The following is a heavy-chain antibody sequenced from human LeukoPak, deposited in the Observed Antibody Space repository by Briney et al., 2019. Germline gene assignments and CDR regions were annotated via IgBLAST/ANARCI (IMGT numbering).Heavy chain of an antibody. CDR3: ARSAAGLVRFFDY. Sequence: SQTLSLTCTVSGDSISRGGYYWSWIRQHSGKGLEWIGYIYYSGSTYYNPSLKSRVTISLDTSKNQFSLELSSVTVADTAVYCARSAAGLVRFFDYWGQGTLVTASS. CDR2: IYYSGST. D-gene: IGHD6-19*01. J-gene: IGHJ4*02. V-gene: IGHV4-31*03. CDR1: GDSISRGGYY.